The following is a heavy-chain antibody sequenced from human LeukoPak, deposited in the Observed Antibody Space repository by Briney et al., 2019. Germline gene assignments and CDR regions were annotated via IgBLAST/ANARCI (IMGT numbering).Heavy chain of an antibody. V-gene: IGHV4-34*01. CDR3: ARGAVGATDLELFDY. J-gene: IGHJ4*02. Sequence: SETLSLTCAVYGGSFSGYYWSWIRQPPGKGLEWIGEINHSGSTNYNPSLKSRVTISVDTSKNQFSLKLNSVTAADTAVYYCARGAVGATDLELFDYWGQGTLVTVSS. CDR2: INHSGST. D-gene: IGHD1-26*01. CDR1: GGSFSGYY.